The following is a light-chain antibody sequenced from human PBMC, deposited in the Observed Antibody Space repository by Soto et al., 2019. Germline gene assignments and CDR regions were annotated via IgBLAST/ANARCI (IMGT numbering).Light chain of an antibody. J-gene: IGKJ1*01. V-gene: IGKV4-1*01. CDR1: QSCLHRSKNKNY. CDR3: QQYYSSPPT. CDR2: WAS. Sequence: DIVMTQSQASLAVSLGERATINCKSSQSCLHRSKNKNYLSWYQQRPGQPPKLLFYWASTRESGVPDRFSGSGSGTHFTLTITSLQAEGVAVYYCQQYYSSPPTFGQGTKVDI.